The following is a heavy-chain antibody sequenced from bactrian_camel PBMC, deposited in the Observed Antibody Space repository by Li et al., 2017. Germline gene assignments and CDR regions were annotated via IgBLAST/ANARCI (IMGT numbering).Heavy chain of an antibody. D-gene: IGHD6*01. J-gene: IGHJ4*01. CDR3: AAGQLYGTCRDVLDFPA. Sequence: EVQLVESGGGSVQAGGSLTLSCAAGRYTYKRNCMGWFRQRPGKDREGVAVLWIGGATTSYADSVKGRFIITRDKAKDLVYLQMNGLQPEDTGIYYCAAGQLYGTCRDVLDFPARGQGTQVTVS. CDR2: LWIGGATT. V-gene: IGHV3S40*01. CDR1: RYTYKRNC.